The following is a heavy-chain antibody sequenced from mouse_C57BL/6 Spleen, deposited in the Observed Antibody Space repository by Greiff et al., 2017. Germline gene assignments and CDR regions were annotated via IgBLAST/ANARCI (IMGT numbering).Heavy chain of an antibody. J-gene: IGHJ1*03. CDR3: ARDWDDPYFDD. V-gene: IGHV1-85*01. Sequence: VQLKESGPELVKPGASVKLSCKASGYTFTSYEMNWVKQRPGRGLEWIGRIDPRDGVTQYNEKFKGKATLTVDKASSTAYMELNSLTSEAAAVYFCARDWDDPYFDDWGTGTLVTVSA. D-gene: IGHD4-1*01. CDR2: IDPRDGVT. CDR1: GYTFTSYE.